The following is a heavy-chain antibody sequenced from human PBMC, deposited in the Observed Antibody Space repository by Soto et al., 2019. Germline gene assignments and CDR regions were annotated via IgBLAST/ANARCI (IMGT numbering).Heavy chain of an antibody. J-gene: IGHJ4*02. V-gene: IGHV3-23*01. CDR3: AKGGSSGWFYFDF. Sequence: LRLSCAASGFTFGTDAMNWVRQAPGKGLEWVSSTPGSGGSAYYADSVRGRFTISRDNSKNTVYLQLDSLRPEDSAIYYCAKGGSSGWFYFDFWGQGTQVTVSS. CDR2: TPGSGGSA. CDR1: GFTFGTDA. D-gene: IGHD6-19*01.